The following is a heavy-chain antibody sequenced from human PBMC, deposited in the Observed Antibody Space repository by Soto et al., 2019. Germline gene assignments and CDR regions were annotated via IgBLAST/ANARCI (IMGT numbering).Heavy chain of an antibody. Sequence: EVQLLESGGGLVQPGGSLRLSFAASGFTFSSYAMSWVRQAPGKGLEWVSAISGSGGSTYYADSVKGRFTISRDNSKNTLYLQMNSLRAEDTAVYYCAKDLPCSGGSCCSHAFDIWGQGTMVTVSS. D-gene: IGHD2-15*01. V-gene: IGHV3-23*01. CDR1: GFTFSSYA. CDR2: ISGSGGST. J-gene: IGHJ3*02. CDR3: AKDLPCSGGSCCSHAFDI.